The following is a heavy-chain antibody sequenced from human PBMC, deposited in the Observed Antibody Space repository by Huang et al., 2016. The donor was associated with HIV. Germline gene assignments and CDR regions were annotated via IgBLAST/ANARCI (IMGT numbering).Heavy chain of an antibody. Sequence: QVRLRESGPGLVKPSQTLSLTCTVSGGSRSSGNYYWTWIRQPAGKGLAWIGHIYPSGINKYSPSLNSRVSISLDTSKNRFALRLGSVPAADTAVYYCARSYAGTSWDSGRDYFDYWGQGILVTVSS. CDR1: GGSRSSGNYY. V-gene: IGHV4-61*09. CDR2: IYPSGIN. CDR3: ARSYAGTSWDSGRDYFDY. D-gene: IGHD1-26*01. J-gene: IGHJ4*02.